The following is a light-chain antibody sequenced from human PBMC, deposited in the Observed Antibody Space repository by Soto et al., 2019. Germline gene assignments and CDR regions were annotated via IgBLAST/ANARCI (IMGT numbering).Light chain of an antibody. CDR2: DAS. J-gene: IGKJ1*01. Sequence: DIPMTQSPSTLSASVGDRVTITCRASQYIGRWLAWYQQKPEKAPKLLIHDASSLQGGVPSRFSGSGYGTEFTLTISSLQPDDFATYYCQQYNVYSRTFGQGTKVEIK. CDR1: QYIGRW. CDR3: QQYNVYSRT. V-gene: IGKV1-5*01.